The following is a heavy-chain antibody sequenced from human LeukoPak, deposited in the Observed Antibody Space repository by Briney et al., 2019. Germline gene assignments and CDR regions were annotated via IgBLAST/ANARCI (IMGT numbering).Heavy chain of an antibody. D-gene: IGHD6-6*01. J-gene: IGHJ4*02. CDR2: ISYDGSNK. CDR3: AKGSYSSSSH. Sequence: SGGSLRLSCAASGFTFSSYAMHWVRQAPGKGLEWVAVISYDGSNKYYADSVKGRFTISRDNSKNTLYLQMNSLRAEDTAVYYCAKGSYSSSSHWGRGTLVTVSS. V-gene: IGHV3-30*04. CDR1: GFTFSSYA.